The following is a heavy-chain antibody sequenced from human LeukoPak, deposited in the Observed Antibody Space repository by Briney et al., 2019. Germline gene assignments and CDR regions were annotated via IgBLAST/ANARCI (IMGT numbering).Heavy chain of an antibody. CDR3: ARTRSSGYLTFDY. D-gene: IGHD3-22*01. V-gene: IGHV4-39*01. CDR1: GVSIRSSYYY. CDR2: IYDSGST. J-gene: IGHJ4*02. Sequence: SETLSLTCTVSGVSIRSSYYYWGWIRQPPGKGLEWIGSIYDSGSTYYNPSLKSRVTISVDTSKNQFSLKLNSVTAADTAVYYCARTRSSGYLTFDYWGQGILVTVSS.